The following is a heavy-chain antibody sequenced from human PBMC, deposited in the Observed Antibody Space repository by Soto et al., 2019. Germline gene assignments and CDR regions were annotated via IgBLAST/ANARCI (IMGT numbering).Heavy chain of an antibody. J-gene: IGHJ4*02. CDR2: IFHRGNT. CDR1: GGSISSDDSY. CDR3: ARGITIFGEVCLNY. Sequence: PSETLSLTCTVSGGSISSDDSYWTWIRRHPGKGLEWIGYIFHRGNTKYNPSLKSRVTMSVDTSKNQISLKLSSVTAAHTAVYICARGITIFGEVCLNYWGLRHLVTVSS. D-gene: IGHD3-3*01. V-gene: IGHV4-31*03.